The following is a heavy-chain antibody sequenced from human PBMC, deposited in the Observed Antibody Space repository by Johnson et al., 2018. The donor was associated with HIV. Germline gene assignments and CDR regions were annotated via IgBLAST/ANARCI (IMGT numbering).Heavy chain of an antibody. D-gene: IGHD2-2*01. CDR2: IKSKTDGGTT. Sequence: VQLVESGGGVVQPGRSLRLSCADSGFTFSNAWMSWVRQAPGKGLEWVGRIKSKTDGGTTDYAAPVQGRFTISRDDSKNTLYLQMNSLKTEDTAVYYCTTDLVPAAKEPVVVGGAFDIWGQGTMVTVSS. CDR3: TTDLVPAAKEPVVVGGAFDI. J-gene: IGHJ3*02. CDR1: GFTFSNAW. V-gene: IGHV3-15*01.